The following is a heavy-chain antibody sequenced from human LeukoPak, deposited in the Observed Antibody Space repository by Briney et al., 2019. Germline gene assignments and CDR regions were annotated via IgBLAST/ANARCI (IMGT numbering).Heavy chain of an antibody. CDR3: AGRDSSGYYPTWFDP. CDR1: GGTFSSYA. V-gene: IGHV1-69*05. CDR2: IIPIFGTA. D-gene: IGHD3-22*01. Sequence: GASMKVSCKASGGTFSSYAISWVRQAPGQGLEWMGGIIPIFGTANYAQKFQGRVTITTDESTSTADMELSSLRSEDTAVYYCAGRDSSGYYPTWFDPWGQGTLVTVSS. J-gene: IGHJ5*02.